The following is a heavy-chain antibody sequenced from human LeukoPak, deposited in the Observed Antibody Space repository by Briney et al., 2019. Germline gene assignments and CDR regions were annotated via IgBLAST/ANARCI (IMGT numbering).Heavy chain of an antibody. V-gene: IGHV3-21*01. Sequence: GGSLRLSCVVSGFTFSSYAMNWVRQTPGKGLEWVSFINSSSTYIYYADSVKGRFTISRDNAKNSLYLQMNSLRAEDTALYYCARLNYGGNPGAFDIWGQGTMVTVSS. D-gene: IGHD4-23*01. CDR2: INSSSTYI. CDR1: GFTFSSYA. J-gene: IGHJ3*02. CDR3: ARLNYGGNPGAFDI.